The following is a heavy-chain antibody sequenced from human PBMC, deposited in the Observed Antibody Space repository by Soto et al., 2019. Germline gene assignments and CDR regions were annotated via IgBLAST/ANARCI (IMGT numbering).Heavy chain of an antibody. CDR2: INHSGST. D-gene: IGHD2-15*01. CDR1: GGSFSGYY. Sequence: PSETLSLTCAVYGGSFSGYYWSWIRQPPGKGLEWIGEINHSGSTNYNPSLKSRVTISVDTTKNQFSLKLSSVTAADTAVYYCARGRSGGSCYLDYWGQGTPVTVSS. CDR3: ARGRSGGSCYLDY. J-gene: IGHJ4*02. V-gene: IGHV4-34*01.